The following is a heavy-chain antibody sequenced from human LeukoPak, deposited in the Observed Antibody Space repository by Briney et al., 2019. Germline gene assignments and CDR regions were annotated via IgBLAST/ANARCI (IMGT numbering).Heavy chain of an antibody. J-gene: IGHJ6*03. Sequence: SETLSLTCTVSGGSISSSSYYWGWIRQPPGKGLEWIGSIYYSGSTYYNPSLKSRVTISVDTSKNQFSLKLSSVTAADTAVYYCASDLGQWLATYYYYHMDVWGKGTTVTVSS. CDR2: IYYSGST. V-gene: IGHV4-39*07. D-gene: IGHD6-19*01. CDR1: GGSISSSSYY. CDR3: ASDLGQWLATYYYYHMDV.